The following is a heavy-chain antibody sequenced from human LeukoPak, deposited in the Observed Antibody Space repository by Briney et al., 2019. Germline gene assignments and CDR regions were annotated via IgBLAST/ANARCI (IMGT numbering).Heavy chain of an antibody. D-gene: IGHD1-14*01. CDR1: TFTFSDYW. CDR2: IKQDGSEK. V-gene: IGHV3-7*03. J-gene: IGHJ3*02. Sequence: GGSLRLSCAASTFTFSDYWMSWVRQAPGKGLEWVANIKQDGSEKYYVDSVKGRFTISRDNAKTLLHLQMNSLRAEDTAVYYCARDVLAAGATGTFDIWGQGTMVTVSS. CDR3: ARDVLAAGATGTFDI.